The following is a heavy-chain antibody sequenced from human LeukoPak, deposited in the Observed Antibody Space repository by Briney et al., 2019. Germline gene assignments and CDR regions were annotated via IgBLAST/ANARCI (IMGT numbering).Heavy chain of an antibody. D-gene: IGHD4-17*01. CDR3: ATLSAFTVYGDYNYDY. Sequence: ASVKVSCKASGYTFTGYYMHWVRQAPGQGLEWMGWINPNSGGTNYAQKFQCRVTMTRDTSISTAYMELSRLRSDDTAVYYCATLSAFTVYGDYNYDYWGQGTLVTVSS. CDR2: INPNSGGT. V-gene: IGHV1-2*02. J-gene: IGHJ4*02. CDR1: GYTFTGYY.